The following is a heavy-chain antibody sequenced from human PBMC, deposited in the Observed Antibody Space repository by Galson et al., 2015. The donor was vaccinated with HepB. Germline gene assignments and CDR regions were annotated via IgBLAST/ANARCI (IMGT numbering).Heavy chain of an antibody. CDR3: ATPPPVQGCSSTSCYAFDI. D-gene: IGHD2-2*01. CDR2: ISYDGSNK. CDR1: GFTFSSYG. V-gene: IGHV3-30*03. Sequence: SLRLSCAASGFTFSSYGMHWVRQAPGKGLEWVAVISYDGSNKYYADSVKGRFTISRDNSKNTLYLQMNSLRAEDTAVYYCATPPPVQGCSSTSCYAFDIWGQGTMVTVSS. J-gene: IGHJ3*02.